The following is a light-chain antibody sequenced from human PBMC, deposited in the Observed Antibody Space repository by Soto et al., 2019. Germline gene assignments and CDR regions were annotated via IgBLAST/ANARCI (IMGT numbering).Light chain of an antibody. V-gene: IGLV7-43*01. CDR2: TTV. J-gene: IGLJ3*02. CDR1: AGAVTSDYY. Sequence: QAVVTQEPSLTVSPGGTVTLTCASSAGAVTSDYYPNWFQQKPGQAPRALIYTTVNKHSWTPARFSGSLLGGKAALTLSGALPEDEADYYCLLYDGAARVFGGGTKLTVL. CDR3: LLYDGAARV.